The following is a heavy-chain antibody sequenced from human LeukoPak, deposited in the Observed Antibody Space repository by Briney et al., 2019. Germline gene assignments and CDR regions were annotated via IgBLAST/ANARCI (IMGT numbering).Heavy chain of an antibody. D-gene: IGHD3-3*01. Sequence: ASVKVSCKASGYTFTSYGISWVRQAPGQGLEWMGWISAYNGNTNYAQKLQGRVTMTTDTSTSTAYMELRSLRSDDTAVYYCARVISDYDFWSGYRYYYYMDVWGKGTTVTVSS. CDR2: ISAYNGNT. CDR3: ARVISDYDFWSGYRYYYYMDV. J-gene: IGHJ6*03. CDR1: GYTFTSYG. V-gene: IGHV1-18*01.